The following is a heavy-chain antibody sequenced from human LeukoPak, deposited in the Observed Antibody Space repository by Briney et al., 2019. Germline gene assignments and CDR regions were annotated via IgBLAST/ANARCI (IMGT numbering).Heavy chain of an antibody. D-gene: IGHD3/OR15-3a*01. Sequence: ASVEVSCKASGGTFSSYAISWVRQAPGQGLEWMGGIIPIFGTANYAQKFQGRVTITTDESTSTAYMELSSLRSEDTAVYYCARGRGWTPNYYYYMDVWGKGTTVTVSS. CDR1: GGTFSSYA. CDR2: IIPIFGTA. J-gene: IGHJ6*03. CDR3: ARGRGWTPNYYYYMDV. V-gene: IGHV1-69*05.